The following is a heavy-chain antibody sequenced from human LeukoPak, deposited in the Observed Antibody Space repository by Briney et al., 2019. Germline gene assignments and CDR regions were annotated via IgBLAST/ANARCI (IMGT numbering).Heavy chain of an antibody. D-gene: IGHD3-3*01. Sequence: GGSLRLSCAASGFTFSSYAMHWVRQAPGKGLEWVAVISYDGSNKYYADSVKGRFTISRDNSKNTLYLQMNSLRAEDAAVYYCARDINFWSGYYYWGQGTLVTVSS. CDR3: ARDINFWSGYYY. J-gene: IGHJ4*02. CDR2: ISYDGSNK. V-gene: IGHV3-30-3*01. CDR1: GFTFSSYA.